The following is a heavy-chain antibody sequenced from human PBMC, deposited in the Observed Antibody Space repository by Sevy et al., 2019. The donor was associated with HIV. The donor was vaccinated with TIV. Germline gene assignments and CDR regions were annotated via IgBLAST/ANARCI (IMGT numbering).Heavy chain of an antibody. D-gene: IGHD3-22*01. CDR1: GFNFSPYA. Sequence: GGSLRLSCAASGFNFSPYAMHWVRQAPGKGLEWVAVISNDGRNENYADSVKGRFTISRDNSKNTTFLQMNSLRVEDTAVYYCSKEGYYYDSRSDDWFDPWGQGTLVTVSS. CDR2: ISNDGRNE. CDR3: SKEGYYYDSRSDDWFDP. J-gene: IGHJ5*02. V-gene: IGHV3-30*18.